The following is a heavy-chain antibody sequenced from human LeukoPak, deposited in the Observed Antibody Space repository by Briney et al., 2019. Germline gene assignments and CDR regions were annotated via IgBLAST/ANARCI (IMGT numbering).Heavy chain of an antibody. CDR1: GYTFTGYY. Sequence: GASVTVSCKASGYTFTGYYMHWVRQAPGQGLEWMGWMNPNSGNTGYAQKFQGRVTMTRNTSISTAYMELSSLRSEDTAVYYCARGGGYASPIGYWGQGALVTVSS. V-gene: IGHV1-8*02. J-gene: IGHJ4*02. D-gene: IGHD5-12*01. CDR3: ARGGGYASPIGY. CDR2: MNPNSGNT.